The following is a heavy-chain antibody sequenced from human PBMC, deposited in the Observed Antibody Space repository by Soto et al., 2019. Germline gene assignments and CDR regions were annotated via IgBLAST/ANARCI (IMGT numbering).Heavy chain of an antibody. J-gene: IGHJ4*02. CDR3: ARDPRATTASDD. V-gene: IGHV1-18*04. CDR2: SSAYNGNT. CDR1: GYNFRSYG. Sequence: QVQLAQSGAEVKKPGASAKVSCKASGYNFRSYGISWVRQAPGQRLEWMGWSSAYNGNTNYAQKLQGRVTMTTNTSTTTAYMERRTLRDDDTAVHYCARDPRATTASDDGVQGTMVTVSS. D-gene: IGHD1-7*01.